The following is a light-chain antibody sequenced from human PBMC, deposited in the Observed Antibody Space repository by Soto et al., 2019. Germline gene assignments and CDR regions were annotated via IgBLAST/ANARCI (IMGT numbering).Light chain of an antibody. CDR2: LGS. V-gene: IGKV2-28*01. Sequence: MLKSQNRISLPVTPGEPASISCRSSQSLQHVNGNKYLDWYVQKAGQSPQLLIYLGSNRAPGVPDRFSGSGSGTDFTLNITRVEAEDVVLYYCMQTPQPPRTIGQGTRLDIK. CDR1: QSLQHVNGNKY. CDR3: MQTPQPPRT. J-gene: IGKJ5*01.